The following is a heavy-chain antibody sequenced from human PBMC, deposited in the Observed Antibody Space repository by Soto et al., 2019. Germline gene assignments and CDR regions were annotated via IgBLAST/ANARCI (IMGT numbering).Heavy chain of an antibody. CDR3: ARGYYDFWSGYSGDWFDP. CDR2: INPNSGGT. D-gene: IGHD3-3*01. Sequence: GASVKVSCKASGYTFTGYYMHWVRQAPGQGLEWMGWINPNSGGTNYAQKFQGRVTMTRETSISTAYMELSRLRSDDTAVYYCARGYYDFWSGYSGDWFDPWGQGTLVTVSS. V-gene: IGHV1-2*02. CDR1: GYTFTGYY. J-gene: IGHJ5*02.